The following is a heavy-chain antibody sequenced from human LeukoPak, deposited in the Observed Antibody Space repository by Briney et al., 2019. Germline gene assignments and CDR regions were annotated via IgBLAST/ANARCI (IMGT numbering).Heavy chain of an antibody. Sequence: GGSLRLSCAASGFTFSSYAMSWVRQAPGKGLEWVSAISGSGGSTYYADSVKARFTISRDNSKNMLYLQMNSLRAEDTAVYYCAKEGGLQYYFDYWGQGTLVTVSS. V-gene: IGHV3-23*01. CDR2: ISGSGGST. CDR1: GFTFSSYA. CDR3: AKEGGLQYYFDY. D-gene: IGHD4-11*01. J-gene: IGHJ4*02.